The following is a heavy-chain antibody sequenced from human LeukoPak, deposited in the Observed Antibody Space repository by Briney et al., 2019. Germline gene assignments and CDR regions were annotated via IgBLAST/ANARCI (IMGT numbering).Heavy chain of an antibody. CDR2: IYYSGST. Sequence: SETLSLTCTVSGGSISSSSYYWGWIRQPPGKGLEWIGSIYYSGSTYYNPSLKSRVTISVDTSKNQFSLKLSSVTAADTAVYYCARAGPTVTYYYYYYMDVWGKGTTVTVSS. V-gene: IGHV4-39*07. J-gene: IGHJ6*03. CDR3: ARAGPTVTYYYYYYMDV. D-gene: IGHD4-17*01. CDR1: GGSISSSSYY.